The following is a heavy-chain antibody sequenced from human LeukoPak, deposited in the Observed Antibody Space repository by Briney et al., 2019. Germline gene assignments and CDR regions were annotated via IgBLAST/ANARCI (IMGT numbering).Heavy chain of an antibody. V-gene: IGHV4-39*07. Sequence: SETLSLTCTVSGGSISSSSYYWSWIRQPPGKGLEWIGEINHSGSTNYNPSLKSRVTISVDTSKNQFSLKLSSVTAADTAVYYCARGGGYYYDSSGYYSYWGQGTLVTVSS. CDR2: INHSGST. CDR1: GGSISSSSYY. D-gene: IGHD3-22*01. J-gene: IGHJ4*02. CDR3: ARGGGYYYDSSGYYSY.